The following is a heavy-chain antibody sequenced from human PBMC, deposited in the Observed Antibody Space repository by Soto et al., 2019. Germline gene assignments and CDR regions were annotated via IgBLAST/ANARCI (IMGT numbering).Heavy chain of an antibody. Sequence: EVQLVESGGGLVQPGGSLRLSCAASGFTFSSYWMHWVRQAPGKGLVWVSRINSDGTTTNYADSVKGRFTISRDNAKNTVNLQMNSLRAEDTAVYYCASSARGIYGNYNWGQGTPVTVSS. V-gene: IGHV3-74*02. J-gene: IGHJ4*02. CDR1: GFTFSSYW. CDR2: INSDGTTT. CDR3: ASSARGIYGNYN. D-gene: IGHD4-17*01.